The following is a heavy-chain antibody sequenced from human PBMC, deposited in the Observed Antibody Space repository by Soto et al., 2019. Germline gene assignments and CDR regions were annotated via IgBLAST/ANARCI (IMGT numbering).Heavy chain of an antibody. J-gene: IGHJ4*02. CDR2: LRPGGGST. V-gene: IGHV1-46*01. D-gene: IGHD5-18*01. CDR3: ARGMDTAISLLDY. Sequence: ASVKVSCKASGYTFTSYYMHWVRQAPGQGLEWMGILRPGGGSTTYAQKFQGRVAMTKDTSTSTVYMELSSLRSEDTAVYYCARGMDTAISLLDYWGQGTLVTVSS. CDR1: GYTFTSYY.